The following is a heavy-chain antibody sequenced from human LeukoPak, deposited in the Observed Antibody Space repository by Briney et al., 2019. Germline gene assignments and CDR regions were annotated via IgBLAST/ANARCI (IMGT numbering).Heavy chain of an antibody. J-gene: IGHJ4*02. CDR2: ISRSGSTI. CDR3: ARGADCAELNSIDC. D-gene: IGHD1-1*01. CDR1: GFTFSDYY. Sequence: GGSLRLSCAASGFTFSDYYMSWIRQAPGKGLEWVSYISRSGSTIYYADSVKGRFTISRENAKNSLYLKMNSLRAEDSAVYCCARGADCAELNSIDCWGQGTLVTVSS. V-gene: IGHV3-11*04.